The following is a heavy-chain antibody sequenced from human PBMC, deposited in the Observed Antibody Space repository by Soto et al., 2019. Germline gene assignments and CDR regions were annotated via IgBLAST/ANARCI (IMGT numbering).Heavy chain of an antibody. Sequence: QVQLQESGPGLVKPWDTLALTCAVSDYSISSNDWWGWIRQPPGKGLEWIAYVYYGGTTYYNPSLLSRVTLSLDTSKNQVSLNLSSVTAVDTAVYYCARARYPNTFDEWGQGTLVTVSS. V-gene: IGHV4-28*07. CDR2: VYYGGTT. CDR1: DYSISSNDW. CDR3: ARARYPNTFDE. D-gene: IGHD1-20*01. J-gene: IGHJ4*02.